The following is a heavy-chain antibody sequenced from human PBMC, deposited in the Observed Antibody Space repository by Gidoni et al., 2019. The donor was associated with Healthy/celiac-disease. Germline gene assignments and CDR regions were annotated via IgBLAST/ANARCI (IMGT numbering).Heavy chain of an antibody. CDR1: GFTFSSYA. J-gene: IGHJ4*02. CDR3: AREPPLSSIATFDY. V-gene: IGHV3-30-3*01. Sequence: QVQLVESGGGVVQPGRSLRLSCAASGFTFSSYAMHWVRPAPGKGLEWVAVISYDGSNKYYADSVKGRFTISRDNSKNTLYLQMNSLRAEDTAVYYCAREPPLSSIATFDYWGQGTLVTVSS. D-gene: IGHD6-13*01. CDR2: ISYDGSNK.